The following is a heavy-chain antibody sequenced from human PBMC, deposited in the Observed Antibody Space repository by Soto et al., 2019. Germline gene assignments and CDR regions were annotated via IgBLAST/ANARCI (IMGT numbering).Heavy chain of an antibody. D-gene: IGHD1-1*01. Sequence: GWSLRLSCAASGFTFRNYAMSWVRQAPGKGLEWVSTISSSGGTTYYADSVKGRFTISRDNSKNSLYLQMNSLRVEDTAVYYCAKVGGTHSLEPFDIWGPGTMVTVS. V-gene: IGHV3-23*01. CDR3: AKVGGTHSLEPFDI. CDR1: GFTFRNYA. CDR2: ISSSGGTT. J-gene: IGHJ3*02.